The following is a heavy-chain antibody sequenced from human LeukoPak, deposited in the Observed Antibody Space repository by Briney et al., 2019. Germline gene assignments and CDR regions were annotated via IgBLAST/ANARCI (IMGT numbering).Heavy chain of an antibody. CDR1: GGSFSGYY. CDR3: ARRLVRDTYYYYYGMDV. D-gene: IGHD3-10*01. V-gene: IGHV4-34*01. Sequence: SETLSLTCAVSGGSFSGYYWTWIRQPPGKGLEWIGEINHSGGANYNPSLKSRVTISVDTSKNQFSLKLSSVTAADTAVYYCARRLVRDTYYYYYGMDVWGQGTTVTVSS. CDR2: INHSGGA. J-gene: IGHJ6*02.